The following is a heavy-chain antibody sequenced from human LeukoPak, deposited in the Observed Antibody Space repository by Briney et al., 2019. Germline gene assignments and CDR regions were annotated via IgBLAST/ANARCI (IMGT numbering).Heavy chain of an antibody. J-gene: IGHJ4*02. CDR2: IIPIFGTA. D-gene: IGHD1-26*01. Sequence: SVKVSCKASGGTFSSYAISWVRQAPGQGLEWMGRIIPIFGTANYAQKFQGRVTITTDESTSTAYMELSSLRSEDTAVYYCAKEGSGFQYYFDYWGQGTLVTVSS. V-gene: IGHV1-69*05. CDR3: AKEGSGFQYYFDY. CDR1: GGTFSSYA.